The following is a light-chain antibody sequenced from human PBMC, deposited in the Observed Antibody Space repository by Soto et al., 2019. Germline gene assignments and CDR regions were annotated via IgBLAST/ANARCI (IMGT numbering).Light chain of an antibody. CDR2: DVS. V-gene: IGLV2-11*01. CDR1: SSDVGSYNF. J-gene: IGLJ1*01. CDR3: CSYAGSYSYV. Sequence: QSVLTQPRSVSGSPGQSVTISCTGTSSDVGSYNFVSWYHQDPGKAPKLMIYDVSKRPSGVPDRFSGSKSGNTASLTIFGLQAEDEADYYCCSYAGSYSYVFGTGTKVTVL.